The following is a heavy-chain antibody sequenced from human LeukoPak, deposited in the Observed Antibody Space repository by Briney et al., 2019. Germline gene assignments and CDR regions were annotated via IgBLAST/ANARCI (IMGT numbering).Heavy chain of an antibody. CDR1: GFTFNIYS. V-gene: IGHV3-21*01. CDR2: ISSRSGYI. J-gene: IGHJ6*02. Sequence: GGCMRLSCEASGFTFNIYSMNWDRQAPGKGLEWVSSISSRSGYIYYADSVKGRFTISRDNAKNSLYLQMNSLRAEDTATYYCARNEGSQLRTGMSVWGQGTTVTVSS. CDR3: ARNEGSQLRTGMSV. D-gene: IGHD1-14*01.